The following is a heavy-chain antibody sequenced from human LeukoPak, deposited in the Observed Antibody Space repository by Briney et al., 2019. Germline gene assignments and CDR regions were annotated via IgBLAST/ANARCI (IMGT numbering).Heavy chain of an antibody. CDR2: IYYSGST. Sequence: SETLSLTCTVSGGSISSGGYYWSWIRQHPGKGLEWIGYIYYSGSTYYNSSLKSRVTISVDTSKNQFSLKLSSVTAEDTAVYYCAREFDYDSSGYYYFDYWGQGTLVTVSS. J-gene: IGHJ4*02. V-gene: IGHV4-31*03. CDR1: GGSISSGGYY. D-gene: IGHD3-22*01. CDR3: AREFDYDSSGYYYFDY.